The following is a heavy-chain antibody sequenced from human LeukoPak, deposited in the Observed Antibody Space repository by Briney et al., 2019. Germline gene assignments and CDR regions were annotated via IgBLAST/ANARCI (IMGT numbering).Heavy chain of an antibody. CDR2: ISWNSGNL. CDR1: GFIFDDYA. J-gene: IGHJ5*02. Sequence: PGGSLRLSCVASGFIFDDYAMHWVRQAPGKGLEWVSGISWNSGNLDYADSVKGRFTISRDNAKNSLYLQMNSLRAEDTALYYCAKDSSSWYKSDNWFDPWGQGTLVTVSS. D-gene: IGHD6-13*01. CDR3: AKDSSSWYKSDNWFDP. V-gene: IGHV3-9*01.